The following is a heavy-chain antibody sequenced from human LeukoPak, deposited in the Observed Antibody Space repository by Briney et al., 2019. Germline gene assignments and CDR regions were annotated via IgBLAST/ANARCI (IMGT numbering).Heavy chain of an antibody. CDR3: ARSDRSVGYSGSYFGY. V-gene: IGHV3-23*01. CDR1: GFTFSNYA. J-gene: IGHJ4*02. CDR2: ISGSGGNT. Sequence: PGGSLRLSCAASGFTFSNYAMSWVRQAPGKGLEWVSGISGSGGNTYYADSVKGRFTISRDNSKNTLYLQMNSLRAEDTAVYYCARSDRSVGYSGSYFGYWGQGTLVTVSS. D-gene: IGHD1-26*01.